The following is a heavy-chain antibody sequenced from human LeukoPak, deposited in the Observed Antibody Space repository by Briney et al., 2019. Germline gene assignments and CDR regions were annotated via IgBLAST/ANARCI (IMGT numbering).Heavy chain of an antibody. CDR2: TINKPTSYTT. CDR1: GFTLSDYY. Sequence: GGSLRLSCAASGFTLSDYYIDWVRQAPGQGLEWIGRTINKPTSYTTEYVASVKGRFTVSRDDSANSLYLQMNSLRTEDSAVYFCARTGLCTGGGCYSDYWGQGTLVTVSS. CDR3: ARTGLCTGGGCYSDY. V-gene: IGHV3-72*01. D-gene: IGHD2-15*01. J-gene: IGHJ4*02.